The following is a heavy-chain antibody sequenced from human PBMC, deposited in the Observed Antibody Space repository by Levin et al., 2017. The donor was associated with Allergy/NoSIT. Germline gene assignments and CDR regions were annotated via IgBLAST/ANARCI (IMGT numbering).Heavy chain of an antibody. CDR3: TTEGFTYGNHAIDV. CDR2: IKSKTSGGTT. Sequence: GGSLRLSCAASGFTLNNAWVSWVRQAPGKGLEWVGRIKSKTSGGTTDYAAPVKGRFSISRDDSKNTLYLQMNSLRTEDTAVYYCTTEGFTYGNHAIDVWGQGTMVTVSS. CDR1: GFTLNNAW. J-gene: IGHJ3*01. V-gene: IGHV3-15*01. D-gene: IGHD3-10*01.